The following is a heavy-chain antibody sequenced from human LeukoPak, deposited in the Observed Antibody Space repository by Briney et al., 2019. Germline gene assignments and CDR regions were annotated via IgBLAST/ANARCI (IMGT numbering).Heavy chain of an antibody. CDR1: GFTFGDYI. D-gene: IGHD1-26*01. J-gene: IGHJ4*02. Sequence: GGSLRLSCTGSGFTFGDYITSWFRQAPGKGLEWVGFIRSKTYGGTAEYVASVKGRFTISRDDSRSIAYLQMNSLKTEDTAMYFCTRGVVAASALFDYWGQGTLVTVSS. CDR3: TRGVVAASALFDY. V-gene: IGHV3-49*03. CDR2: IRSKTYGGTA.